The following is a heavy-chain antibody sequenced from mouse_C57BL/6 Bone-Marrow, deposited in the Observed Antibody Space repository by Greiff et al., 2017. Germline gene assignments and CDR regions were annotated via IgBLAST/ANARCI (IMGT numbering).Heavy chain of an antibody. CDR3: ARHAYPNYYGAAWCAY. CDR1: GSTFTEYT. J-gene: IGHJ3*01. D-gene: IGHD1-1*01. Sequence: VQLQQSGAELVKPGASVKLSCKASGSTFTEYTIHWVKQRSGQGLEWIGWFYPGSGSIKYNEKFKDKATLTADKSSSTVYMELSRLTSEDSAVYFCARHAYPNYYGAAWCAYWGQGTLVTVSA. CDR2: FYPGSGSI. V-gene: IGHV1-62-2*01.